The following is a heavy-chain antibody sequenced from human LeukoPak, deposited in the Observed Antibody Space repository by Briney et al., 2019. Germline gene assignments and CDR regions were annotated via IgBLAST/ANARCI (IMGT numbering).Heavy chain of an antibody. CDR1: GGSISSYT. CDR2: VYDGGST. D-gene: IGHD5-24*01. V-gene: IGHV4-59*01. CDR3: ARAGPRRDGYNFDC. Sequence: SEALSLTCTVSGGSISSYTWSWSRQPPGKGLEWIGLVYDGGSTYYNPPLKSRGTISLDTSKNQVPLNLNSVTCPDTAVYYCARAGPRRDGYNFDCWGQGTLVTVSS. J-gene: IGHJ4*02.